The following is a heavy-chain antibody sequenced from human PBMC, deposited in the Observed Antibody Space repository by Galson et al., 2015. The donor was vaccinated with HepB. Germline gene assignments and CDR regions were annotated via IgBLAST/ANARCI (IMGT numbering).Heavy chain of an antibody. CDR1: GFTFRSSA. CDR2: ISDSGGTT. Sequence: SLRLSCAASGFTFRSSAMSWVRQAPGKGLEWVSGISDSGGTTYYADSVKGRFTISRDNSKNTLYLRMDTLRAEDTAVYYCANLPRAPYSSSWSVFDYWGQGTLVTVSS. V-gene: IGHV3-23*01. D-gene: IGHD6-13*01. J-gene: IGHJ4*02. CDR3: ANLPRAPYSSSWSVFDY.